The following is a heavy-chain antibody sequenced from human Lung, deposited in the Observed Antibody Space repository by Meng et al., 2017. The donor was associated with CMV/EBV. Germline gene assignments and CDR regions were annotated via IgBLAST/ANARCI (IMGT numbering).Heavy chain of an antibody. Sequence: GESXKISXAASGFTFSSYAMSWVRQAPGKGLEWVSAISGSGGSTYYADSVKGRFTISRDNSKNTLYLQMNSLRAEDTAVYYCAKDQSSWYGTGDDNWFDPWGQGTXVTVSS. CDR1: GFTFSSYA. CDR2: ISGSGGST. V-gene: IGHV3-23*01. CDR3: AKDQSSWYGTGDDNWFDP. D-gene: IGHD6-13*01. J-gene: IGHJ5*02.